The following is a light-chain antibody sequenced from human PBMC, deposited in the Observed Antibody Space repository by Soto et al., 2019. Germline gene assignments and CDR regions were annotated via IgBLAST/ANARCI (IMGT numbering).Light chain of an antibody. J-gene: IGLJ2*01. CDR2: DVT. Sequence: QSALTQPRSVSGSPGQSVTISCTGTSSDVGGYNCVSWYQQHPGKVPKLIIYDVTKRPSGVPDRFSASKSGNTASLTISGLQAGDEADYYCCSYAGSYTVVFGGGTKLTVL. CDR3: CSYAGSYTVV. CDR1: SSDVGGYNC. V-gene: IGLV2-11*01.